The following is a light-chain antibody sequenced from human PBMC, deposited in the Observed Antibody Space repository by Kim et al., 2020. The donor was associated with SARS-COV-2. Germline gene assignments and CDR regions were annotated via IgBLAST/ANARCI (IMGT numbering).Light chain of an antibody. CDR2: YDS. Sequence: APGKTGRITCGGNNIGSKSVHWYQKKPGQAPVLVIYYDSDRPSGIPERFSGSNSGNTATLTISRVEAGDEADYYCQVWDSSSDHVVFGGGTQLTVL. V-gene: IGLV3-21*04. J-gene: IGLJ2*01. CDR3: QVWDSSSDHVV. CDR1: NIGSKS.